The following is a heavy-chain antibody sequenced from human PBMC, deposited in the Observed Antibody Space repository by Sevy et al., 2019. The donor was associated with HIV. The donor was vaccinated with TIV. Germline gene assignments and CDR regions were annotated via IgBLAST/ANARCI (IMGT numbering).Heavy chain of an antibody. CDR2: ISVTGGST. CDR3: ERNRAILCFGELSYFDY. D-gene: IGHD3-10*01. CDR1: GFTFSSYA. Sequence: GGSLRLSCAASGFTFSSYAVSWVRQPPGKGLEWVSAISVTGGSTYYADSVKGRFTISRDNSKNTVYLQMNRMRAEDTATYLCERNRAILCFGELSYFDYWGQGTQVTVSS. J-gene: IGHJ4*02. V-gene: IGHV3-23*01.